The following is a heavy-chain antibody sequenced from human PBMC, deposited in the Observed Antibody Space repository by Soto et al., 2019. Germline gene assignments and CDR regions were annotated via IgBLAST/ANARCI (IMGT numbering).Heavy chain of an antibody. CDR2: IRSKANSYAT. J-gene: IGHJ4*02. CDR3: TSLSGSYSNYYFDY. CDR1: GFTFSGSA. V-gene: IGHV3-73*01. Sequence: PGGSLRLSCAASGFTFSGSAMHWVRQASGKGLEWVGRIRSKANSYATAYAASVKGRFTISRDDSKNTAYLQMNSLKTEDTAVYYCTSLSGSYSNYYFDYWGQGTLVTVSS. D-gene: IGHD1-26*01.